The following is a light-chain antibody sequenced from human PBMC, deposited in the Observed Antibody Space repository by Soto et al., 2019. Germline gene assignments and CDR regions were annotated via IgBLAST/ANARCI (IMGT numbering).Light chain of an antibody. J-gene: IGKJ1*01. CDR2: DAS. CDR3: QKYNTYPWT. CDR1: QSISSW. V-gene: IGKV1-5*01. Sequence: DIQVTTSPSTLSASVGYRFTFTCLASQSISSWLAWYQQKPGKAPKLLLYDASTLQSGVPSRFSGSGSGTDFTLTISRLHPDDFATYYCQKYNTYPWTFGQGTTVDIK.